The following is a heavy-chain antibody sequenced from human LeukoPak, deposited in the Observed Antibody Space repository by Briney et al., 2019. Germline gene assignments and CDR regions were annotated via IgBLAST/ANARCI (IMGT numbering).Heavy chain of an antibody. V-gene: IGHV1-8*01. CDR2: MNPNSGNT. CDR1: GYTFTSYD. CDR3: AIRKRLRFLEWLKTDDRYNWFDP. J-gene: IGHJ5*02. Sequence: ASVKVSCTASGYTFTSYDINWVRQAPGQGLEWMGWMNPNSGNTGYAQKFQGRVTMTRNTSISTAYMELSSLRSEDTAVYYCAIRKRLRFLEWLKTDDRYNWFDPWGQGTLVTVSS. D-gene: IGHD3-3*01.